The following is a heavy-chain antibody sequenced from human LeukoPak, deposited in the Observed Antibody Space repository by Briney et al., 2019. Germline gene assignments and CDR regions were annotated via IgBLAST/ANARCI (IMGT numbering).Heavy chain of an antibody. J-gene: IGHJ5*02. Sequence: PSETLSLTSTVSGGSISSYYWSWIRQPPGKGLEWIGYIYYSGSTNYNPSLKSRVTISVDTSKNQFSLKLSSVTAADTAVYYCAGTLGGYYDFWSGYQNWFDPWGQGTLVTVSS. V-gene: IGHV4-59*01. CDR1: GGSISSYY. CDR2: IYYSGST. CDR3: AGTLGGYYDFWSGYQNWFDP. D-gene: IGHD3-3*01.